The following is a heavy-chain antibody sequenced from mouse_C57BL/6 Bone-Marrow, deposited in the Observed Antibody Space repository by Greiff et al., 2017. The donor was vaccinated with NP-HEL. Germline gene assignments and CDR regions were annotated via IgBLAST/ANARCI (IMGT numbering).Heavy chain of an antibody. V-gene: IGHV10-1*01. CDR2: IRSKSNNYAT. CDR3: VRQGYDGYYLDY. Sequence: EVQLQESGGGLVQPKGSLKLSCAASGFSFNTYAMNWVRQAPGKGLEWVARIRSKSNNYATYYADSLKDRFTISRDDSERMLYLQMNNLKTEDTAMYYCVRQGYDGYYLDYWGQGTTLTVSS. D-gene: IGHD2-3*01. J-gene: IGHJ2*01. CDR1: GFSFNTYA.